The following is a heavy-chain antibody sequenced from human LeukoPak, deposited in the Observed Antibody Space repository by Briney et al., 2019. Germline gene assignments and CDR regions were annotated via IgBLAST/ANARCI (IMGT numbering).Heavy chain of an antibody. D-gene: IGHD3-22*01. J-gene: IGHJ4*02. Sequence: SETLSLTCTVSGGSISSGGYYWTWIRQHPGKGLEWIGYIYYSGGTYYNPSLKSRVTISVDTSKNQFSLRLSSVTAADTAVYYCARESSSGYYSDYWGRGTLVTVSS. CDR1: GGSISSGGYY. CDR3: ARESSSGYYSDY. CDR2: IYYSGGT. V-gene: IGHV4-31*03.